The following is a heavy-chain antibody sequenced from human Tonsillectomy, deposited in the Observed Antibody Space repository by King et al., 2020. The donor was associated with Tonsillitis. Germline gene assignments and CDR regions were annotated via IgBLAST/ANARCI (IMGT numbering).Heavy chain of an antibody. J-gene: IGHJ4*02. V-gene: IGHV3-30*18. D-gene: IGHD6-19*01. CDR3: AKDIWLSSGWRLFDY. CDR2: ISYDGSNK. Sequence: VQLVESGGGVVQPGRSLRLSCASSGFTFSSYGMHWVRQAPGKGLEWVAVISYDGSNKYCADSVKGRFTISRDNSKNTRYLQMNNLRAEDTAVLYCAKDIWLSSGWRLFDYWGQGTLVPVPS. CDR1: GFTFSSYG.